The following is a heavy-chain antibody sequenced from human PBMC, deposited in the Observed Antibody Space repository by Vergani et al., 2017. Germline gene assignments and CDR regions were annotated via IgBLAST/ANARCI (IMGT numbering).Heavy chain of an antibody. CDR1: GYSFNNYA. D-gene: IGHD6-19*01. CDR3: ARAKRGRLAVGATDS. Sequence: QEQLVQSGSELKKPGASVKVSCKASGYSFNNYAIHWVRQAPGQGLESMGWINPTTGNPTYARAFTGRFVFSLDTSISTAYLQIGSLKAEDTAVYFCARAKRGRLAVGATDSWGQGTLLTVSS. V-gene: IGHV7-4-1*01. J-gene: IGHJ4*02. CDR2: INPTTGNP.